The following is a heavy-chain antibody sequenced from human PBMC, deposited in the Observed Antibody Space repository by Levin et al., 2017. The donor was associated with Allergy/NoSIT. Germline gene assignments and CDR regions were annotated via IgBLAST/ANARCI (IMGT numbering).Heavy chain of an antibody. CDR3: AKGGSIVLISALDR. D-gene: IGHD3-22*01. CDR2: ISGGGNT. CDR1: GFTFSSYA. Sequence: GGSLRLSCAVSGFTFSSYAMSWVRQAPGKGLVWVSGISGGGNTYYADSVKGRFTISRDNSRNTLYLQMNNLRDEDTAIYYCAKGGSIVLISALDRWGQGTLVTVSS. V-gene: IGHV3-23*01. J-gene: IGHJ4*02.